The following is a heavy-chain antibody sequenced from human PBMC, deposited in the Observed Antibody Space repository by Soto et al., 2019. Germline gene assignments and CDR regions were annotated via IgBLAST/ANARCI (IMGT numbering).Heavy chain of an antibody. Sequence: EVQLLESGGGLVQPGGSLRLSCAGSGFTFSTQALTWVRQAPGKGLEWVSTISGHGGPTNTGGSTNYADSVKGRFTISRDNSKDTLYLQMNNLRAEDTAVYYCAKQFGQNFDYWGQGTLVTVSS. CDR2: ISGHGGPTNTGGST. D-gene: IGHD3-16*01. CDR1: GFTFSTQA. CDR3: AKQFGQNFDY. V-gene: IGHV3-23*01. J-gene: IGHJ4*02.